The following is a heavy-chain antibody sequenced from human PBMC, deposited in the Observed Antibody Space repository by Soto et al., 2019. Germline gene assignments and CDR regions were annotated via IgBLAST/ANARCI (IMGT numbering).Heavy chain of an antibody. Sequence: GESLKISCNGSGYSLSTFWITWVRQMPGKGLEWMGRIDPSDSYTNYSPSFQGPVTISVDKSISTAYLQWSSLKASDTAMYFCVRQGIPVAAAPRRYYGLDVWGQGTTVTVSS. CDR3: VRQGIPVAAAPRRYYGLDV. CDR2: IDPSDSYT. D-gene: IGHD6-19*01. J-gene: IGHJ6*02. CDR1: GYSLSTFW. V-gene: IGHV5-10-1*01.